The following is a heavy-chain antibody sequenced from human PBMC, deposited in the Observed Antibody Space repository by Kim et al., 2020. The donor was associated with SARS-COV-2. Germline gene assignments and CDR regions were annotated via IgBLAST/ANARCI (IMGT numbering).Heavy chain of an antibody. V-gene: IGHV4-34*01. CDR2: INHSGST. CDR1: GGSFSGYY. D-gene: IGHD5-18*01. Sequence: SETLSLTCAVYGGSFSGYYWSWIRQPPGKGLEWMGEINHSGSTNYNPSLKSRVTISVDTSKNQFSLKLSSVTAADTAVYYCARDGGYGRGDNWFDPWGQGTLVTVSS. CDR3: ARDGGYGRGDNWFDP. J-gene: IGHJ5*02.